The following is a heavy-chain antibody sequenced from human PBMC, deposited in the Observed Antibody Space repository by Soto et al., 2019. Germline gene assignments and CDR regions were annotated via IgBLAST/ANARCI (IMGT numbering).Heavy chain of an antibody. D-gene: IGHD3-10*01. CDR3: ARVFTGGSGSSYYYMDV. Sequence: ASETLSLTCTVSGGSISSGGYYWSWIRQHPGKGLEWIGYIYYSGSTYYNPSLKSRVTISVDTSKNQFSLKLSSVTAADTAVYYCARVFTGGSGSSYYYMDVWGKGTTVTVSS. CDR2: IYYSGST. CDR1: GGSISSGGYY. V-gene: IGHV4-31*03. J-gene: IGHJ6*03.